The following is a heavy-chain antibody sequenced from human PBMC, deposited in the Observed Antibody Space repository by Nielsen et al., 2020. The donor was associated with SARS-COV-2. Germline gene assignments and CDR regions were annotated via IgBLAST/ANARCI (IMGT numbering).Heavy chain of an antibody. CDR2: IYHSGST. CDR1: GYSISSGYY. CDR3: ARERSREYGIDV. Sequence: SETLSLTCTVSGYSISSGYYWGWIRQPPGKGLEWIGSIYHSGSTYYNPSLKSRVTISVDTSKNQFSLKLSSVTAADTAVYYCARERSREYGIDVWGQGTTVTVSS. J-gene: IGHJ6*02. D-gene: IGHD1-26*01. V-gene: IGHV4-38-2*02.